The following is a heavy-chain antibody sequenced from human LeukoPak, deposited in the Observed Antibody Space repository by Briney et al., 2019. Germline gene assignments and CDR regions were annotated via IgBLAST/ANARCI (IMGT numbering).Heavy chain of an antibody. V-gene: IGHV3-23*01. CDR2: ISGSGGST. D-gene: IGHD6-13*01. CDR3: AKNLAAAGRRVFDY. Sequence: PGGSLRLSCAASGFTFASYAMTWVRQAPGKGLEWVSSISGSGGSTDYADSVKGRFTISSDISRNTLYLQMNSLRAEDTAVYYCAKNLAAAGRRVFDYWGQGTLVTVSS. CDR1: GFTFASYA. J-gene: IGHJ4*02.